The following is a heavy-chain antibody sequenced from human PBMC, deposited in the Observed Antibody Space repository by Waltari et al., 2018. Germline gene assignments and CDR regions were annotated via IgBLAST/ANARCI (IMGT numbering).Heavy chain of an antibody. J-gene: IGHJ1*01. CDR3: ARGPRDKWLGRYSGEYFHH. V-gene: IGHV4-34*02. CDR2: NSLKDVT. CDR1: GSSLSASF. Sequence: QVQLQQWGATLLKPSETLSLTCAVYGSSLSASFWTWIRQSPGKGLEWIGENSLKDVTYYNPSLESRVSVHLDTSKNQFDLRLESVTAADTAIYYCARGPRDKWLGRYSGEYFHHWGPGTLVSVSA. D-gene: IGHD6-19*01.